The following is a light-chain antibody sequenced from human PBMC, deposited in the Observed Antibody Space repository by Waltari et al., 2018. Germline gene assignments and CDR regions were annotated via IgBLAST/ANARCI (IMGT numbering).Light chain of an antibody. CDR1: QSVSSRY. CDR3: QQYGGSPST. V-gene: IGKV3-20*01. J-gene: IGKJ2*01. Sequence: IVLTQSPGTLSLSPVERATLSCRAIQSVSSRYLAWYQKKPGQAPRLLIFDASRRATGIPDRFSGSGSGTDFTLTISRLEPEDFAVYYCQQYGGSPSTFGQGTKLEIK. CDR2: DAS.